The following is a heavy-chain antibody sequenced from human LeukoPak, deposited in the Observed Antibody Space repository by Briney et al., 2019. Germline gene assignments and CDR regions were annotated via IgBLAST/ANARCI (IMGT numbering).Heavy chain of an antibody. CDR3: ARSGYGGNSFDY. Sequence: ASVKVSCKASGYTFTSYDINWVRHAPGQGLERIGWMNPNSGNTGYAQKFQGRVTMTRNTSISTAYMELSSLRSEDTAVYYCARSGYGGNSFDYWGQGTLVTVSP. D-gene: IGHD4-23*01. J-gene: IGHJ4*02. V-gene: IGHV1-8*01. CDR1: GYTFTSYD. CDR2: MNPNSGNT.